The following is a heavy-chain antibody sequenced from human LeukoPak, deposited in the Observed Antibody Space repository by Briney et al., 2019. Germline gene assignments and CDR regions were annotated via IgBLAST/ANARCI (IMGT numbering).Heavy chain of an antibody. CDR3: AREIAVAGTDY. Sequence: GASVKVSCKASGYTFTSYYMHWVRQAPGQGLEWMGIINPSGGSTSYAQKFQGRVTMTRDTSTSTVYMELSSLRSEDTAVHYCAREIAVAGTDYWGQGTLVTVSS. D-gene: IGHD6-19*01. J-gene: IGHJ4*02. V-gene: IGHV1-46*01. CDR2: INPSGGST. CDR1: GYTFTSYY.